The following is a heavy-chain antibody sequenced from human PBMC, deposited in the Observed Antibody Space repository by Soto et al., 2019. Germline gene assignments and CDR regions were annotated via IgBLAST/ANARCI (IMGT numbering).Heavy chain of an antibody. V-gene: IGHV4-31*03. J-gene: IGHJ4*02. CDR2: IYHTGST. CDR1: GGSVSGGGYY. D-gene: IGHD6-25*01. CDR3: AGSSARSIFDY. Sequence: QVQLQESGPGLVKPSQTLSLTCTVSGGSVSGGGYYWSWIRQLPGKGLEWIGYIYHTGSTFYNPSLKSRVTIFLDKSKSQFSLKLASVTAADTAIYYCAGSSARSIFDYWGQGSLVTVSS.